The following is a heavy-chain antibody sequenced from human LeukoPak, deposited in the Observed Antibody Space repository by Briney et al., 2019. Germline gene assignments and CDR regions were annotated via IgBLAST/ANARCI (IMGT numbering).Heavy chain of an antibody. CDR1: GGTFSSYA. Sequence: ASVKVSCKASGGTFSSYAISWVRQAPGQGLEWMGRIIPILGIANYAQKFQGRVTITADKSTSTAYMELSSLRSEDTAVYYCARVNHGIAVAGNLDYWGQGTLVTVSS. V-gene: IGHV1-69*04. J-gene: IGHJ4*02. D-gene: IGHD6-19*01. CDR2: IIPILGIA. CDR3: ARVNHGIAVAGNLDY.